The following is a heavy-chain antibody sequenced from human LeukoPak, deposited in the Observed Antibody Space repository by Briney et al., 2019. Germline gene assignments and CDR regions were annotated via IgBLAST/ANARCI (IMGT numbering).Heavy chain of an antibody. CDR2: ISAYNGNT. D-gene: IGHD3-10*01. J-gene: IGHJ5*02. V-gene: IGHV1-18*01. CDR3: ARDQAYYYGSGRYENWFDP. Sequence: GASVKVSCKASGYTFTSYGISWVRQAPGQGLEWMGWISAYNGNTNYAQKLQGRVTMTTDTSTSTAYMELRSLRSDDTAVYYCARDQAYYYGSGRYENWFDPWGQGTLVTVSS. CDR1: GYTFTSYG.